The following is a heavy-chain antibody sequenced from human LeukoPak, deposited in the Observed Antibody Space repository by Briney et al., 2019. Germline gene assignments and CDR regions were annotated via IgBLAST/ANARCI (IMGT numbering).Heavy chain of an antibody. CDR2: INPNSGGT. J-gene: IGHJ3*02. CDR1: GYTFTGYY. D-gene: IGHD2-2*01. V-gene: IGHV1-2*02. Sequence: ASVKVSCKASGYTFTGYYMHWVRQAPGQGLEWMGWINPNSGGTNYAQKFQGRVTMTRDTSISTAYMELSRLRSDDTAVYYCAKYCSSTSCLDAFDIWGQGTMVTVSS. CDR3: AKYCSSTSCLDAFDI.